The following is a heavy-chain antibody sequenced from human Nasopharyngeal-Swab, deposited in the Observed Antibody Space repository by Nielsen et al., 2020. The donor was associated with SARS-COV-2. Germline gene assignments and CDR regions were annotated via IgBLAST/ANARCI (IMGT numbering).Heavy chain of an antibody. CDR3: ARGAGDSYYYYYYGMDV. Sequence: ASVKVSCKASGYTFTGYDINWVRQATGQGLEWMGWMNPNSGNTGYAQKFQGRVTMTRNTSISTAYMELSSLRSEDTAVYYCARGAGDSYYYYYYGMDVWGQGTTVTVSS. D-gene: IGHD2-21*02. CDR2: MNPNSGNT. V-gene: IGHV1-8*01. CDR1: GYTFTGYD. J-gene: IGHJ6*02.